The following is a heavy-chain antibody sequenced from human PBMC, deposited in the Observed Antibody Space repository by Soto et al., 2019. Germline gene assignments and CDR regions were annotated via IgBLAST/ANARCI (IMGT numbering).Heavy chain of an antibody. CDR3: AADLGLLLWFGELSGNYGMDV. J-gene: IGHJ6*02. V-gene: IGHV1-58*01. CDR1: GFTFTSSA. D-gene: IGHD3-10*01. Sequence: SVKVSCKASGFTFTSSAVQWVRQARGQRLEWIGWIVVGSGNTNYAQKFQERVTITRDMSTSTAYMELSSLRSEDTAVYYCAADLGLLLWFGELSGNYGMDVWGQGTTVTVSS. CDR2: IVVGSGNT.